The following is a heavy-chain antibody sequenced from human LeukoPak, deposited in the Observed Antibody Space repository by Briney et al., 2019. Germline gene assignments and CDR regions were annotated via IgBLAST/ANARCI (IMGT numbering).Heavy chain of an antibody. CDR3: ARGWGGYDSSGFDY. D-gene: IGHD3-22*01. J-gene: IGHJ4*02. CDR1: GYTFTSYG. Sequence: ASVKVSCKASGYTFTSYGISWVRQAPGQGLEWMGWISAYNGNTNYAQKLQGRVSMTTDTSTSTAYMELRSLRSDDTAVYYCARGWGGYDSSGFDYWGQGTLVTVSS. CDR2: ISAYNGNT. V-gene: IGHV1-18*01.